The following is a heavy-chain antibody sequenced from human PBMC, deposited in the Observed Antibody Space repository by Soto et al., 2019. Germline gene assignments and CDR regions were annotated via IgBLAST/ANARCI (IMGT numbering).Heavy chain of an antibody. CDR3: ARGGDDCTTTSCYMIDY. V-gene: IGHV1-3*01. CDR1: GYTFTTYA. CDR2: INAGNGYT. D-gene: IGHD2-2*02. J-gene: IGHJ4*02. Sequence: QVQLVQSGAEVKKPGASVMVSCQASGYTFTTYAMHWVRQAPGQRLEWMGWINAGNGYTKYSQKFQGRVTITRDTSATTAYMELGSLRSEDTAVYYCARGGDDCTTTSCYMIDYWGQGTLVTVSS.